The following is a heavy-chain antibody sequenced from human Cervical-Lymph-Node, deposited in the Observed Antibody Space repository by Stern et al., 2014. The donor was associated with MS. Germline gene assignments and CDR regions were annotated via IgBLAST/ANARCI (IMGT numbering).Heavy chain of an antibody. J-gene: IGHJ4*02. V-gene: IGHV3-30*04. D-gene: IGHD3-22*01. CDR1: GFTFNAYA. CDR3: ATGPYYDTGGYYMDY. Sequence: VQLVQSGGGVVQPGRSLRLSCPASGFTFNAYAMLWVRQAPGKGLEWVALISYDGGNKFYADSVKGRFTISRDNSKNTLFLQMNSLRAEDTAVYYCATGPYYDTGGYYMDYWGQGTLVTVSS. CDR2: ISYDGGNK.